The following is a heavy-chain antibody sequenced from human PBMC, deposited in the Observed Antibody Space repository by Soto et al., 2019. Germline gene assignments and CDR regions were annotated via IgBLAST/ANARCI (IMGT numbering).Heavy chain of an antibody. CDR3: ARRFRRPDMDV. CDR2: VSGTSHTT. J-gene: IGHJ6*03. CDR1: GFNFRSYA. V-gene: IGHV3-23*01. Sequence: PGGSLRLSCAASGFNFRSYAMSWIRQAPGKGLEWVSVVSGTSHTTYYVDSVKGRFTVSRDNSEDTLYLQMNSLRAEDTAVYYCARRFRRPDMDVWGTGTSLSLSS.